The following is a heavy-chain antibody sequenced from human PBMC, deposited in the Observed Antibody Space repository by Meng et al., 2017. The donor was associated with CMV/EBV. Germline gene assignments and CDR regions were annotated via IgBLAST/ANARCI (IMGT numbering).Heavy chain of an antibody. Sequence: GQLQESGPGLVKPSGTLSLTCTVSGGSISSYYWSWIRQPAGKGLEWIGRIYTSGSTNYNPSLKSRVTMSVDTSKNQFSLKLSSVTAADTAVYYCARHGDTAMVVGIDYWGQGTLVTVSS. V-gene: IGHV4-4*07. CDR1: GGSISSYY. J-gene: IGHJ4*02. D-gene: IGHD5-18*01. CDR2: IYTSGST. CDR3: ARHGDTAMVVGIDY.